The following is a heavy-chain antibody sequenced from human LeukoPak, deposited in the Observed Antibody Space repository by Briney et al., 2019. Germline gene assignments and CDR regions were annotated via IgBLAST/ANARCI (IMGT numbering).Heavy chain of an antibody. CDR2: IKAKIDGETI. V-gene: IGHV3-15*01. J-gene: IGHJ4*02. CDR1: GFPFTNAW. CDR3: TADCGGDCYSGY. Sequence: GGSLRLSCAASGFPFTNAWLNWVRQAPGKGLEWVGRIKAKIDGETIHYTAPVTGRFSISRDDSKNMVYLQMNSLKTEDTAVYYCTADCGGDCYSGYWGQGTLVTVSS. D-gene: IGHD2-21*02.